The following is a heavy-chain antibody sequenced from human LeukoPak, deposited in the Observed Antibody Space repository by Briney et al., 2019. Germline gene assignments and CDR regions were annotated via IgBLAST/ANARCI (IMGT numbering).Heavy chain of an antibody. J-gene: IGHJ4*02. V-gene: IGHV3-30*04. CDR2: IARDAGNK. CDR3: ARLGLGVMLSAPSLDY. CDR1: AFDFSGYA. D-gene: IGHD2-8*01. Sequence: QPGGSLRLSCAASAFDFSGYAMHWVRQAPGKGLEWVADIARDAGNKYYADSVKGRFTVSRDNSKNTMYLQMNSLRTEDTAVYYCARLGLGVMLSAPSLDYWGQGTLVTVSS.